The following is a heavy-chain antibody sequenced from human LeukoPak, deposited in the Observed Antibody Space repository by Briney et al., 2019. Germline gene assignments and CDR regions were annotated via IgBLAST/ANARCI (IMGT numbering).Heavy chain of an antibody. CDR1: GGSISSSSYY. Sequence: PSETLSLTCTVSGGSISSSSYYWGWIRQPPGKGLEWIGSIYYSGSTYYNPSLKSRVTISVDTSKNQFSLKLSSVTAADTAVYYCARQPGHYYDSSGYNFDYWGQGTLVTVSS. J-gene: IGHJ4*02. CDR2: IYYSGST. D-gene: IGHD3-22*01. CDR3: ARQPGHYYDSSGYNFDY. V-gene: IGHV4-39*01.